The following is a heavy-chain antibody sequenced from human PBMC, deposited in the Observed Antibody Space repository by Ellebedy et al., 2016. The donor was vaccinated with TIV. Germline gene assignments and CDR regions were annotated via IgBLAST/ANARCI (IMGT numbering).Heavy chain of an antibody. V-gene: IGHV3-21*01. Sequence: PGGSLRLSCAASGFIFNHYSMNWVRQAPGKGLEWISSISSTGYYIYYADSVEGRFTISRDNGKISLYLQMNSLTAEDTAVYYCATGAYDIWGQGTMVMVSS. CDR1: GFIFNHYS. CDR2: ISSTGYYI. J-gene: IGHJ3*02. CDR3: ATGAYDI.